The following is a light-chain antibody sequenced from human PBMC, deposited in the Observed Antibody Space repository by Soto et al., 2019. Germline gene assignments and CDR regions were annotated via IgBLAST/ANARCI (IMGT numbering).Light chain of an antibody. Sequence: EIVLTQSPATLSLSPGERATLSCRASQSVSSFLAWYQQKPGQAPRLLIYGASSRATGIPDRFSGSGSGTDFTLTISRLEPEDFAVYYCQQYGSSPWTFGQGTKVDFK. J-gene: IGKJ1*01. V-gene: IGKV3-20*01. CDR3: QQYGSSPWT. CDR2: GAS. CDR1: QSVSSF.